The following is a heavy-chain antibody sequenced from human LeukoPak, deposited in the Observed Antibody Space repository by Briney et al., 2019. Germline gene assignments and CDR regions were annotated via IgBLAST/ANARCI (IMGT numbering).Heavy chain of an antibody. CDR2: ISGSSSYI. J-gene: IGHJ4*02. CDR1: GFTFSNSA. V-gene: IGHV3-21*01. Sequence: SGGSLRLSCAASGFTFSNSAMSWVRRTPGKGPEWVSSISGSSSYIYYADSVQGRFTVSRDNAKNSLYLQMNSLRAEDTAVYYCARDPGRCSSTSCYPDYWGQGALVTVSS. D-gene: IGHD2-2*01. CDR3: ARDPGRCSSTSCYPDY.